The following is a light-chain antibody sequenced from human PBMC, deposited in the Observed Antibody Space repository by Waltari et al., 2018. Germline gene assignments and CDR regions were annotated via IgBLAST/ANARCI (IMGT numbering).Light chain of an antibody. J-gene: IGKJ4*01. CDR3: QQSYSALALT. V-gene: IGKV1-27*01. CDR2: SAS. CDR1: QVISSY. Sequence: DIQLTQPPSSLSASIGDRVTITCRVSQVISSYLKWYRQKPGKVPNLLIYSASNLQSGVPSRFSGSGSGTDFTLTISSLQPEDVAPYYCQQSYSALALTFGGGTKVEVK.